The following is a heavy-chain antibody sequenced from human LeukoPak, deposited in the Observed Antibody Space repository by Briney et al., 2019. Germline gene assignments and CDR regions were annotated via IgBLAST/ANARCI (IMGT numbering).Heavy chain of an antibody. CDR3: ARRRPMDV. Sequence: SETLSLTCTVSGGSISSSSYYWGWIRQPPGKGLEWIGSIYYSGSTYYNPSLKSRVTISVDTSKNQFSLKLSSVTAADTAVYYCARRRPMDVWGKGTTVTVSS. V-gene: IGHV4-39*07. J-gene: IGHJ6*03. CDR1: GGSISSSSYY. CDR2: IYYSGST.